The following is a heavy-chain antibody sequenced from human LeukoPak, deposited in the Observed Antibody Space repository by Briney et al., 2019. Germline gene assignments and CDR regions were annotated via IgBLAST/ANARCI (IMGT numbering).Heavy chain of an antibody. J-gene: IGHJ4*02. V-gene: IGHV3-33*01. Sequence: GSLRLSCAASGFSFSSYGMNWVRQAPGKGLEGVAVIWYDGNKKYYADSVRGRFTISRDNSKNTLYLQMDSLRADDTAVYYCARDPRFGGSYYFHYWGQGTLVTVSS. CDR1: GFSFSSYG. D-gene: IGHD1-26*01. CDR3: ARDPRFGGSYYFHY. CDR2: IWYDGNKK.